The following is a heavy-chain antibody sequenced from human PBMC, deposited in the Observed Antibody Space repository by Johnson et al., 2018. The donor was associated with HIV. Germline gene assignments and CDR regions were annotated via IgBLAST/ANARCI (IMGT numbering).Heavy chain of an antibody. J-gene: IGHJ1*01. CDR3: TREGFTSASFFGPSVLGENVRGLLGLRWAM. D-gene: IGHD3-10*02. Sequence: VQLVESGGDLVQPGKSLRLSCAASGFTFSSYDMHWVRQAPGKGLEYVSGFGADGESTYYANSVKGRFTVSRDNSKNTLYLQMGRLRSDDTALYFCTREGFTSASFFGPSVLGENVRGLLGLRWAMWG. CDR1: GFTFSSYD. CDR2: FGADGEST. V-gene: IGHV3-64*01.